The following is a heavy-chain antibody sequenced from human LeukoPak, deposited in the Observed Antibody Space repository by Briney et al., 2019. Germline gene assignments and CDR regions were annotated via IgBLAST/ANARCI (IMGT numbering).Heavy chain of an antibody. CDR1: GGSISSYY. D-gene: IGHD4/OR15-4a*01. CDR2: IYYSGST. V-gene: IGHV4-59*01. CDR3: ARDSGYDYGRVYFDL. J-gene: IGHJ4*02. Sequence: PSETLSLTCTVSGGSISSYYWSWIRQPPGKGLEWIGYIYYSGSTNYNPSLKSRVTISVDTSKNQFSLRLSSMTAADTAVYYCARDSGYDYGRVYFDLWGQGTLVTVSS.